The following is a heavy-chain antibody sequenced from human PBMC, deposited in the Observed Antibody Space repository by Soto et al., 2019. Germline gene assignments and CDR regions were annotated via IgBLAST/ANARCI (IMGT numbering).Heavy chain of an antibody. J-gene: IGHJ4*02. Sequence: QVHLVQSGAEVKKPGASVKVSCKGSGYAFTTYGITWVRQASGQGLEWMGWISAHNGNTNYAQKLPGRVTVTRDTSTSTAYMELRILRSDDTAVYYCARGRYGDYWGQGALVTVSS. CDR3: ARGRYGDY. CDR1: GYAFTTYG. CDR2: ISAHNGNT. D-gene: IGHD1-1*01. V-gene: IGHV1-18*01.